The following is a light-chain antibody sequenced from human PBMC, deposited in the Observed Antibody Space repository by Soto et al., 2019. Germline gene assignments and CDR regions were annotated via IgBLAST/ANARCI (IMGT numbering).Light chain of an antibody. CDR3: QQDNGWPLT. V-gene: IGKV3-15*01. J-gene: IGKJ4*01. CDR2: VAS. CDR1: QSVSSN. Sequence: EIVMTQSPATLSVSPGERATLSCRASQSVSSNLAWYQQKPGQTPKLLIYVASTRATGIPARFSGSGSGTDFTLTISSLQSEDFAVYYCQQDNGWPLTFGGGTKVEFK.